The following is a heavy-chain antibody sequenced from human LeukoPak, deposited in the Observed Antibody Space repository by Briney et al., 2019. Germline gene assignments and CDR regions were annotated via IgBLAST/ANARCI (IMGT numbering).Heavy chain of an antibody. CDR2: IRYDGSNK. V-gene: IGHV3-30*02. D-gene: IGHD6-19*01. CDR1: GFTFSSYG. CDR3: ARDLRYSSGWYSGPDAFDI. Sequence: PGGSLRLSCAASGFTFSSYGLHWVRQAPGKGLEWVAFIRYDGSNKYYADSVKGRFTISRDNSKNTLYLQMNSLRAEDTAVYYCARDLRYSSGWYSGPDAFDIWGQGTMVTVSS. J-gene: IGHJ3*02.